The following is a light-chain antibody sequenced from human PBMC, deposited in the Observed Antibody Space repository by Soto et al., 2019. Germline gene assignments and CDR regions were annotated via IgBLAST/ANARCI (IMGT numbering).Light chain of an antibody. V-gene: IGKV3-20*01. Sequence: EIVWTQSPGTLSLSPGERTTLSCRASQSVTSNYLPWYQQKPGQAPRLLLFGASTRATGIPDKFSGSGSGTDFTLPISRLEPDDFAVYYCQRYGGPSWTFGEGARVDIK. CDR2: GAS. CDR1: QSVTSNY. J-gene: IGKJ4*01. CDR3: QRYGGPSWT.